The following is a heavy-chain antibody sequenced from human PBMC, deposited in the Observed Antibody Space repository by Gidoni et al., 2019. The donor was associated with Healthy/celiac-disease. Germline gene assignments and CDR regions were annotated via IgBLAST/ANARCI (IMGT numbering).Heavy chain of an antibody. CDR3: AKDISSGLRHDAFDI. Sequence: EVHLVESGGGLVQPGRSLRLSCSASGFPFDDYAMHWVRQAPGKGLEWVAGISWNSGRIGYADSVKGRFTISRDNAKNSLYLQMNSLRAEDTALYYCAKDISSGLRHDAFDIWGQGTMVTVSS. V-gene: IGHV3-9*01. CDR2: ISWNSGRI. D-gene: IGHD6-19*01. J-gene: IGHJ3*02. CDR1: GFPFDDYA.